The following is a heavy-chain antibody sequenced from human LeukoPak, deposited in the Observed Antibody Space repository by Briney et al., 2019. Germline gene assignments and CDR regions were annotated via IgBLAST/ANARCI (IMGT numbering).Heavy chain of an antibody. D-gene: IGHD1-26*01. CDR1: GASFNKTIDY. V-gene: IGHV4-39*01. CDR3: ARRRSWPEFDY. Sequence: SETLSLTCTVSGASFNKTIDYWAWIRQPPGKGLEWISSISFAWNTFYNPSLKSRVTISVDTSQNLVSLKLKSVTAADTAVYYCARRRSWPEFDYWGQGILVTVSS. CDR2: ISFAWNT. J-gene: IGHJ4*02.